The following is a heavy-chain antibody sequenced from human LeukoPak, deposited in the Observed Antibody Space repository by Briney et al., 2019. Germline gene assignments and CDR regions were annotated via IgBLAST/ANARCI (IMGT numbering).Heavy chain of an antibody. V-gene: IGHV3-15*01. CDR2: TKSKTDGGAM. D-gene: IGHD6-19*01. CDR3: ASLFSSGWRYFYYMDV. Sequence: GGSLRLSCSTSGFTFSDAWMSWVRQAPGKGLEWVGRTKSKTDGGAMDYAAPVKGRFTISRDDSRNTLYLQMNSLKAEDTAVYFCASLFSSGWRYFYYMDVWGKGTTVTVSS. CDR1: GFTFSDAW. J-gene: IGHJ6*03.